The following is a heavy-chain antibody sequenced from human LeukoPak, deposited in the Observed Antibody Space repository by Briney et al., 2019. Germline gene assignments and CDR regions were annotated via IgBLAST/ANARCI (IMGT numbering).Heavy chain of an antibody. Sequence: GGSLRLSCADSGFTFSSYAMSWVRQAPGKGLEWVSAISGSGGSTYYADSVKGRFTISRDNSKNTLYLQMNSLRAEDTAVYYCAKPNINYYDSSGFLDDAFDIWGQGTMVTVSS. CDR3: AKPNINYYDSSGFLDDAFDI. CDR1: GFTFSSYA. CDR2: ISGSGGST. D-gene: IGHD3-22*01. J-gene: IGHJ3*02. V-gene: IGHV3-23*01.